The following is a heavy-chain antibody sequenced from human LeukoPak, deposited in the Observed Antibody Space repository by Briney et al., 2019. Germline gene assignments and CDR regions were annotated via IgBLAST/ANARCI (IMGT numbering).Heavy chain of an antibody. J-gene: IGHJ5*02. CDR1: GFTFSSYS. D-gene: IGHD6-19*01. Sequence: GGSLRLSCAASGFTFSSYSMNWVRQAPGKGLEWVSSISSSYSYIYYADSVKGRFTISGDNAKNTLYLQMNSLRAEDTAVYYCARESSGWAGDWFDPWGQGTLVTVSS. V-gene: IGHV3-21*01. CDR2: ISSSYSYI. CDR3: ARESSGWAGDWFDP.